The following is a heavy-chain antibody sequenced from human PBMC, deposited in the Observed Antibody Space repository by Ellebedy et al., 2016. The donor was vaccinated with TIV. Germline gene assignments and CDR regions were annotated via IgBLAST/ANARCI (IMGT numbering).Heavy chain of an antibody. CDR2: ISYDSSDR. Sequence: PGGSLRLSCEASEFSLSTYAMHWVRQAPGGGLEWVAVISYDSSDRYYADSVKGRFTVSRDNSKNTVYLKMNSLRPDDTAVYYCARHWGKKAEVGYFDIWGQGAVVTVSS. J-gene: IGHJ3*02. CDR1: EFSLSTYA. V-gene: IGHV3-30-3*01. D-gene: IGHD3-16*01. CDR3: ARHWGKKAEVGYFDI.